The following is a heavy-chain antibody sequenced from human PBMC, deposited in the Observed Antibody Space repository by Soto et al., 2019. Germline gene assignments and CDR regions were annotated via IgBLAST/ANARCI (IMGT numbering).Heavy chain of an antibody. D-gene: IGHD3-3*01. CDR3: VRGYFDFWRCYS. CDR1: GGTFNSYA. J-gene: IGHJ4*01. V-gene: IGHV1-69*13. Sequence: GASVKVSCKTSGGTFNSYAINWVRQAPGQGLEWVGGIIPVFAIPHYAQNLQGRVTITADESTSTTYMELSGLRSDDTAVYYCVRGYFDFWRCYSRGHGTLGNVSS. CDR2: IIPVFAIP.